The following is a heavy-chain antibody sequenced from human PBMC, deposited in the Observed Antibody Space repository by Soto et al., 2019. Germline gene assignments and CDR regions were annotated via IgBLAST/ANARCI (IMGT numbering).Heavy chain of an antibody. CDR3: ARDHGRGPVPRLGDY. CDR1: GFTFSSYG. Sequence: QVQLVESGGGVVQPGRSLRLSCAASGFTFSSYGMHWVRQAPGKGLEWVAVIWYDGSNKYYADSVKGRFTISRDNSKNTLYLQMNSLRAEDTAVYYCARDHGRGPVPRLGDYWGQGTLVTVSS. J-gene: IGHJ4*02. CDR2: IWYDGSNK. D-gene: IGHD3-16*01. V-gene: IGHV3-33*01.